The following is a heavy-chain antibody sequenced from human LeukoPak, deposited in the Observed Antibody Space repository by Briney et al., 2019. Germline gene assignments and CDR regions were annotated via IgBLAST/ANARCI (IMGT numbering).Heavy chain of an antibody. Sequence: ASVKVSCEASGYSSTSFGISWVRQAPGQGLEWMGWISTSKGNTIYAQKFQDRVIMTRDTSTSTAYMELRRLRSDDTAVYYCARDKQYVFDVWGQGTRVTVSP. CDR3: ARDKQYVFDV. J-gene: IGHJ3*01. D-gene: IGHD6-19*01. CDR1: GYSSTSFG. V-gene: IGHV1-18*01. CDR2: ISTSKGNT.